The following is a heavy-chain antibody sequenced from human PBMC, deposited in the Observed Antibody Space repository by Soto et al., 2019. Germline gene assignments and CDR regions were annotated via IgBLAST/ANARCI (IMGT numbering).Heavy chain of an antibody. V-gene: IGHV3-48*01. CDR1: GFTFSSYS. D-gene: IGHD3-3*01. CDR2: ISSSSSTI. J-gene: IGHJ2*01. Sequence: GGSLRLSCAASGFTFSSYSMNWVRQAPGKGLEWVSYISSSSSTIYYADSVKGRFTISRDNAKNSLYLEMNSLRAEDTAVYYCARVANFWSGYYTFDLWGRGTLVTVSS. CDR3: ARVANFWSGYYTFDL.